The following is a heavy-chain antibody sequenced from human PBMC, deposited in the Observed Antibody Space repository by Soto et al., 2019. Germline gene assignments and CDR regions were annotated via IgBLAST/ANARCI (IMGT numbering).Heavy chain of an antibody. D-gene: IGHD5-18*01. CDR3: ARGGYSYGAPGYYYYGMDV. V-gene: IGHV3-13*01. CDR1: GFTFSSYD. Sequence: GGSLRLSCAASGFTFSSYDMHWVRQATGKGLEWVSAIGTAGDTYYPGSVKGRFTISRENAKNSLYLQMNSLRAEDTAVYYCARGGYSYGAPGYYYYGMDVWGQGTTVTVSS. CDR2: IGTAGDT. J-gene: IGHJ6*02.